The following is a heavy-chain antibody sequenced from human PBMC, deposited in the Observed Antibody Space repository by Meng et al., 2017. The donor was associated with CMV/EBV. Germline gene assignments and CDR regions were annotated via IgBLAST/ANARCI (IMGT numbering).Heavy chain of an antibody. J-gene: IGHJ4*02. V-gene: IGHV1-69*12. CDR3: ARGGDSWYSDY. CDR2: IIPVFETA. Sequence: QVQLAQSDAEVKKPWSSVKVSCKTSGGTFSTFAISWVRQAPGEGLEWMGGIIPVFETATYAERFQDRVTITADDSTTTAYMELSSLRADDTALYFCARGGDSWYSDYWGQGTLVTVSS. D-gene: IGHD1-26*01. CDR1: GGTFSTFA.